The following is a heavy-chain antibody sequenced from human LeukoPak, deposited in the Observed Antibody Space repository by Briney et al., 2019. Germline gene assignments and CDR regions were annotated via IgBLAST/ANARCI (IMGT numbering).Heavy chain of an antibody. CDR3: ARDQKRRLDY. D-gene: IGHD1-1*01. Sequence: GGSLRLSCAASGFTFSSYSMNWVRQAPGKGLEWVSSISSSSSYIYYADSVKGRFTISRDNAKKSLYLQMNSLRAEDTAVYYCARDQKRRLDYWGQGTLVTVSS. V-gene: IGHV3-21*01. CDR2: ISSSSSYI. J-gene: IGHJ4*02. CDR1: GFTFSSYS.